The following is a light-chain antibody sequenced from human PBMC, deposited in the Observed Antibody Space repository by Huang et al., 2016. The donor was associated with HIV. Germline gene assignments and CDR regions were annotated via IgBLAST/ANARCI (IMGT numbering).Light chain of an antibody. CDR2: GAS. Sequence: DIQMTQSPSFVSASVGDRVIITCRASQTITTYLNWYQQHPGKAPKVLSYGASRVASGVPSRFTGRASGSDFTLTIKDLQPEDFATYYCQQTYSSPLTFGGGTRIEIK. CDR1: QTITTY. CDR3: QQTYSSPLT. J-gene: IGKJ4*01. V-gene: IGKV1-39*01.